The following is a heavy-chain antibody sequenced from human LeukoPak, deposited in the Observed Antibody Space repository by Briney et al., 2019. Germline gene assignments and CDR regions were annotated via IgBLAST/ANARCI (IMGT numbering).Heavy chain of an antibody. J-gene: IGHJ4*02. CDR2: INHSGST. V-gene: IGHV4-34*01. Sequence: PSETLSLTCAVYGGSFSGYYWSWIRQPPGKGLEWIGEINHSGSTNYNPSLKSRVTISVDTSKNQFSLKLSSVTAADTAVYYCARERRGNYFDYWGQGTLVTVSS. CDR3: ARERRGNYFDY. CDR1: GGSFSGYY. D-gene: IGHD3-10*01.